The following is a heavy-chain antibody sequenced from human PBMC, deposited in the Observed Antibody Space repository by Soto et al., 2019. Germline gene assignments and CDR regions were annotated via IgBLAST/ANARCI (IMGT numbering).Heavy chain of an antibody. CDR3: ACFDYGDFYDY. Sequence: SSENLSLTCTVSGGSTSSYYWSWIRQPPGKGLEWIGYIYYSGSTNYNPSLKSRVTISVDTSKNQFSLKLSSVTAADTAVFYCACFDYGDFYDYRGQGTLDIVSS. CDR1: GGSTSSYY. J-gene: IGHJ4*01. CDR2: IYYSGST. D-gene: IGHD4-17*01. V-gene: IGHV4-59*01.